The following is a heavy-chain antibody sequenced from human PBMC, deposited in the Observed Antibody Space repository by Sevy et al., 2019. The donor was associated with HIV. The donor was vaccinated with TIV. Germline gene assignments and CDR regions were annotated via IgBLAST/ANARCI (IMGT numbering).Heavy chain of an antibody. J-gene: IGHJ5*02. Sequence: SETLSLTCAVSGHSISSGYYWGWIRQPPGRGLEWIGSIYHSGSTYYKSSLKSRVTILVDTSKNQFSLKLTSVTAADTAVYYCARGEVLGSSGYRNWFDPWGQGTLVTVSS. V-gene: IGHV4-38-2*01. D-gene: IGHD3-22*01. CDR2: IYHSGST. CDR3: ARGEVLGSSGYRNWFDP. CDR1: GHSISSGYY.